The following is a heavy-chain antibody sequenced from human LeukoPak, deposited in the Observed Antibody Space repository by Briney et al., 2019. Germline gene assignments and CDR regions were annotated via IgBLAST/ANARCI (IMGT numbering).Heavy chain of an antibody. Sequence: GESLQISCKGSGYSFTNYWIGWARQMPGKGLEWMGLIYPGNSDTRYSPSFQGQVTISADKSISTAYLQWSSLKASDTAMYYCARHWGKPNNWFDPWGQGTLVTVSS. D-gene: IGHD3-16*01. J-gene: IGHJ5*02. CDR1: GYSFTNYW. V-gene: IGHV5-51*01. CDR3: ARHWGKPNNWFDP. CDR2: IYPGNSDT.